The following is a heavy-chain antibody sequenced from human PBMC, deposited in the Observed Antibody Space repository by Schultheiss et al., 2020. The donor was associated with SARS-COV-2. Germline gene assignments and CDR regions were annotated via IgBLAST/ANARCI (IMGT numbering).Heavy chain of an antibody. J-gene: IGHJ5*02. CDR1: GFTFSNAW. CDR2: ISGSGGST. Sequence: GGSLRLSCAASGFTFSNAWMNWVRQAPGKGLEWVSAISGSGGSTYYADSVKGRFTISRDNSKNTLYLQMNSLRAEDTAVYYCARGWWQMGDGWFDPWGQGTLVTVSS. V-gene: IGHV3-23*01. D-gene: IGHD2-15*01. CDR3: ARGWWQMGDGWFDP.